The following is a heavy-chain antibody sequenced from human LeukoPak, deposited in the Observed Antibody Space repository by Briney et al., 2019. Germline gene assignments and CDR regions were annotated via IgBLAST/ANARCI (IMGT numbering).Heavy chain of an antibody. CDR1: GFTFSSYS. V-gene: IGHV3-21*01. CDR2: ISSSGSYI. CDR3: ARDFTF. Sequence: GGSLRLSCAASGFTFSSYSMNWVRQAPGKGLEWVSSISSSGSYIYYADSVKGRFTISRDNAKNSLYLQMNSLRAEDTAVYYCARDFTFWGQGTLVTVSS. J-gene: IGHJ4*02.